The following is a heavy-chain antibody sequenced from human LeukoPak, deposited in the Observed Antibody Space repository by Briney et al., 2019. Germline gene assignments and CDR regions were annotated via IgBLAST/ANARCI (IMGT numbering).Heavy chain of an antibody. J-gene: IGHJ4*02. CDR2: ISYDGSNE. CDR1: GFTFSSYV. Sequence: PGRSLRLSCAASGFTFSSYVMHWVRQAPGKGLEWVAIISYDGSNEYYADSVKGRFTISRDNSKNTLYLQMNSLRAADTAVYYCARDYPDGYKSPYFDYWGQGTLVTVSS. V-gene: IGHV3-30*04. D-gene: IGHD5-24*01. CDR3: ARDYPDGYKSPYFDY.